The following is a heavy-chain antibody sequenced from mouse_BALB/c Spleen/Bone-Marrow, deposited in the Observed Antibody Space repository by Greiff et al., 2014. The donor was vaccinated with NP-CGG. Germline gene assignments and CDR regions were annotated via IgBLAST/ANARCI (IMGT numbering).Heavy chain of an antibody. CDR1: GYSFTGYN. CDR2: IDPYNGGT. J-gene: IGHJ4*01. CDR3: AREAAYYGNYGAIDY. D-gene: IGHD2-10*01. Sequence: EVQLQQSGPELGKPGASVKISCKASGYSFTGYNMYWVKQSHRKSLEWIGYIDPYNGGTSYNQKSKGKATLTVDKSSSTAYMHLNSLTSEDSAIYYCAREAAYYGNYGAIDYWGQGTSVTVSS. V-gene: IGHV1S135*01.